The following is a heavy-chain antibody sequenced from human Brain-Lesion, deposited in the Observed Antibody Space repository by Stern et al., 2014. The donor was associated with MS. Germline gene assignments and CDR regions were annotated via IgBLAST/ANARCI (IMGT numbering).Heavy chain of an antibody. J-gene: IGHJ4*02. CDR3: ARGPYYFDGSGYHY. CDR2: SDHSGSA. CDR1: GGSFSGYY. D-gene: IGHD3-22*01. V-gene: IGHV4-34*01. Sequence: QVQLQQWGAGLLKPSETLSLTCAVSGGSFSGYYWTWIRQSPEKGPELIGKSDHSGSAKYNPSLKSRVTMSVDTSNTQFSLKLSSVTAADTAVYYCARGPYYFDGSGYHYWGQGTQVTVSS.